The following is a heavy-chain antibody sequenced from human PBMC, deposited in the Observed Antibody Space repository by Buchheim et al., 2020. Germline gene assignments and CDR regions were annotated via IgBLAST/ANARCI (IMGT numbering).Heavy chain of an antibody. V-gene: IGHV3-33*01. J-gene: IGHJ4*02. CDR2: IWYDGSKA. CDR1: GFTFSSYG. CDR3: ARDKWESYCSTMTCSTFDW. D-gene: IGHD2-2*01. Sequence: QVQLVESGGGVVQPGRSLRLSCAASGFTFSSYGMHWVRQAPGKGLEWVAVIWYDGSKAFYADSVKGRFTISKDNSKNTVYLQMNSLRGEDTALYYCARDKWESYCSTMTCSTFDWWGQRTL.